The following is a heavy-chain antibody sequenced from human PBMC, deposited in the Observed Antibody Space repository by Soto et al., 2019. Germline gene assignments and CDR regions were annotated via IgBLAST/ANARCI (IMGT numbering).Heavy chain of an antibody. V-gene: IGHV1-3*01. CDR2: INAGNGNT. Sequence: ASVKVSCKASGYTFTSYAMHWVRQAPGQRLEWMGWINAGNGNTKYSQKFQGRVTITRDTSASTAYMELSSLRSEDTAVYYCARGDWSGYDGTPFDYWGQGTLVTVSS. CDR3: ARGDWSGYDGTPFDY. D-gene: IGHD5-12*01. CDR1: GYTFTSYA. J-gene: IGHJ4*02.